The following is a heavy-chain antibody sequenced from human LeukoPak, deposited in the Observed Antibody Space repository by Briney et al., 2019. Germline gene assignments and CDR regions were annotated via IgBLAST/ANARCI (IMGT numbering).Heavy chain of an antibody. CDR2: IYYSGST. V-gene: IGHV4-59*11. J-gene: IGHJ6*03. CDR1: GGSISSHY. CDR3: ARDFRDGDSVFYYYYMDV. D-gene: IGHD4-17*01. Sequence: SETLSLTCTVSGGSISSHYWSWIRQPPGKGLEWIGYIYYSGSTNCNPSLKSRGTISIDTSKNQFSLELSSVTAADTAVYYCARDFRDGDSVFYYYYMDVWGKGTTVTVSS.